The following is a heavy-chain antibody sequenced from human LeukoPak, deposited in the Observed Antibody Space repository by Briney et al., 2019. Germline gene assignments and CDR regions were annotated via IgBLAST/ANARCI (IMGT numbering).Heavy chain of an antibody. Sequence: ASVKVSCKASGYTFTSYYMHWVRQAPGQGLEWMGIINPSGGSTSYAQKFQGRVTMTRDTSTSTVYMELSSLRSEDTAVYYCARTLGSSYHYDSSGYFDYWGQGTLVTVSS. J-gene: IGHJ4*02. CDR2: INPSGGST. CDR3: ARTLGSSYHYDSSGYFDY. CDR1: GYTFTSYY. V-gene: IGHV1-46*01. D-gene: IGHD3-22*01.